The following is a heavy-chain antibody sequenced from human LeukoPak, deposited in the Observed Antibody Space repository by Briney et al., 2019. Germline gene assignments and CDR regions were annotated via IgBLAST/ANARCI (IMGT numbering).Heavy chain of an antibody. CDR1: GYTFTSYD. J-gene: IGHJ4*02. Sequence: GESLKISCKGSGYTFTSYDINWVRQATGQGLEWMGWMNPNSGNTGYAQKFQGRVTMTRNTSISTAYMELSSLRSEDTAVYYCARDYGDYWGQGTLVTVSS. V-gene: IGHV1-8*01. CDR3: ARDYGDY. CDR2: MNPNSGNT.